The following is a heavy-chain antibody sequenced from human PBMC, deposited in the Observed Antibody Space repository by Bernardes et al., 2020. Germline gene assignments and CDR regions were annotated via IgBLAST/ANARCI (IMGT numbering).Heavy chain of an antibody. J-gene: IGHJ4*02. Sequence: ASVKVSCKASGYTFTGYYMHWVRQAPGQGLEWMGWINPNSGGTNYAQKFQGRVTMTRDTSISTAYMELSRLRSDDTAVYYCARVTQYYYDSSGWLDYWGQGTLVTVSS. D-gene: IGHD3-22*01. CDR1: GYTFTGYY. V-gene: IGHV1-2*02. CDR3: ARVTQYYYDSSGWLDY. CDR2: INPNSGGT.